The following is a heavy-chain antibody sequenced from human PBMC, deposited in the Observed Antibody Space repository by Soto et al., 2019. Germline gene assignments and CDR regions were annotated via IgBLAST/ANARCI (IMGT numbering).Heavy chain of an antibody. CDR2: MNPYSGNT. Sequence: GASVKVSCKASGYTFTTYDISWVRQATGQGLEWMGWMNPYSGNTGHAQKFQGRVTVTRNTSISTVYMELSGLRPDDTAVYYCARRKERSGPHYFDYWGQGSQVTVSS. D-gene: IGHD6-25*01. V-gene: IGHV1-8*01. CDR3: ARRKERSGPHYFDY. CDR1: GYTFTTYD. J-gene: IGHJ4*02.